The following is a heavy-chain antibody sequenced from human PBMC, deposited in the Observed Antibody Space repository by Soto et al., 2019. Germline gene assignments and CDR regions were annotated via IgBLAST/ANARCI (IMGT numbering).Heavy chain of an antibody. D-gene: IGHD3-3*01. CDR2: ISSSGSTI. V-gene: IGHV3-11*01. J-gene: IGHJ5*02. CDR3: ARVYYDFWSGPSNWFDP. Sequence: PGGSLRLSCAASGFTFSDYYMSWIRQAPGKGLEWVSYISSSGSTIYYADSVKGRFTISRDNAKNSLYLQMNSLRAEDTAVYYCARVYYDFWSGPSNWFDPWGQGTLVTVSS. CDR1: GFTFSDYY.